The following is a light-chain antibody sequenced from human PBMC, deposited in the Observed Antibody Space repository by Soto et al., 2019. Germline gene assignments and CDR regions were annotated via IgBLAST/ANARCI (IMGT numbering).Light chain of an antibody. J-gene: IGKJ2*01. V-gene: IGKV3-11*01. Sequence: EIVLSQSPAILSLSPGDRATLSCRASQTVSSFLAWYQQKPGQAPRLLIYDTSNRATGVPARFSASGSGTDFTPTIRSLEPEDLAVYFCQQRYNWPPTFGQGTKLEIK. CDR2: DTS. CDR3: QQRYNWPPT. CDR1: QTVSSF.